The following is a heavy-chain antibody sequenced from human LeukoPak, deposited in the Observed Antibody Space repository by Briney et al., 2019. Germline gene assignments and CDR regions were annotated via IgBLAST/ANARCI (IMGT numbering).Heavy chain of an antibody. CDR1: GFTFTDYY. D-gene: IGHD1-1*01. J-gene: IGHJ4*02. CDR2: INPNTGGT. Sequence: ASVRVSCKASGFTFTDYYMHWVRQAPGQGLEWMGWINPNTGGTDYAQNFRGRVTLTRDTSMTTAYMDLSRLTSDDTAVYYCAPGGTGTTTTFFDYWGQGTLVTVSS. V-gene: IGHV1-2*02. CDR3: APGGTGTTTTFFDY.